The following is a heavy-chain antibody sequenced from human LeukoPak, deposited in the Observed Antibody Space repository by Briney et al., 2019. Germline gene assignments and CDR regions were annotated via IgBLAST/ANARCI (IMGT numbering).Heavy chain of an antibody. V-gene: IGHV4-4*07. Sequence: SESLSLTCTVSGHSISSYYWSWIRQPAGKGLEWIGRIYTSGSTNYNPSLKSRVTMSVDTSKNQFSLKLSSVTAADTAVYYCARNLAVAGPDAFDIWGQGTMVTVSS. CDR3: ARNLAVAGPDAFDI. CDR2: IYTSGST. D-gene: IGHD6-19*01. J-gene: IGHJ3*02. CDR1: GHSISSYY.